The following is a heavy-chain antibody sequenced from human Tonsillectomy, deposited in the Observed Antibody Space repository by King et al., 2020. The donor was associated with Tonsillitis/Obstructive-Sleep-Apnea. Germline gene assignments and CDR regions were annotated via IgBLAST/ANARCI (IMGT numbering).Heavy chain of an antibody. CDR1: GLTVSSNY. CDR2: IYSVGTT. V-gene: IGHV3-53*01. J-gene: IGHJ6*03. Sequence: VQLVESGGGLIQTGGSLRLSCAASGLTVSSNYLSWVRQAPGKGLEWVSVIYSVGTTYYADSVKGRFTISRDNSKNTLYLQMNSLRAEDTAVYYWASAVAAYYDHYMDVWGKGTTVTVSS. D-gene: IGHD6-19*01. CDR3: ASAVAAYYDHYMDV.